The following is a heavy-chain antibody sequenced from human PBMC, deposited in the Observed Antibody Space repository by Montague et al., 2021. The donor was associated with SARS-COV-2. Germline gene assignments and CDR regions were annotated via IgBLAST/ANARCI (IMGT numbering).Heavy chain of an antibody. Sequence: CAISGDSVSSNSAAWNCIRQSPSRGLEWLGRTYYRSKWYNDYAVSVKSRITINPDASKNQFSLQLNSVTPGDTAVYYCARDDPYCTNGVCYTGNWFDPWGQGTLVTVSS. CDR2: TYYRSKWYN. D-gene: IGHD2-8*01. V-gene: IGHV6-1*01. J-gene: IGHJ5*02. CDR1: GDSVSSNSAA. CDR3: ARDDPYCTNGVCYTGNWFDP.